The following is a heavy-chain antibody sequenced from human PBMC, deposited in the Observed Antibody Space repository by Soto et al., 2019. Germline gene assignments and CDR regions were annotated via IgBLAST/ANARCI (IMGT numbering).Heavy chain of an antibody. CDR1: GGSIASSY. V-gene: IGHV4-59*01. J-gene: IGHJ6*02. CDR2: IYDTGISGYTPST. Sequence: LSLTCTVSGGSIASSYWSWIRRPPGKGLEWIAYIYDTGISGYTPSTSYNPSLKSRVTMSVDTSKSQFSLKLTSVTAADTAVYYCARGEDAFFYYGLDVWGQGITVTVSS. CDR3: ARGEDAFFYYGLDV.